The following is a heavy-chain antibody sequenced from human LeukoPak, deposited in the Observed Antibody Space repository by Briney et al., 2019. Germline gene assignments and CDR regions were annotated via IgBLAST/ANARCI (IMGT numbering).Heavy chain of an antibody. J-gene: IGHJ4*02. CDR1: GFTFSSYS. CDR3: ARDQDYGSGSYEFDY. V-gene: IGHV3-21*01. Sequence: KTGGSLRLSCAASGFTFSSYSMNWVRQAPGKGLEWVSSISSSSSYIYYADSVKGRFTISGDNAKNSLYLQMNSLRAEDTAVYYCARDQDYGSGSYEFDYWGQGTLVTVSS. CDR2: ISSSSSYI. D-gene: IGHD3-10*01.